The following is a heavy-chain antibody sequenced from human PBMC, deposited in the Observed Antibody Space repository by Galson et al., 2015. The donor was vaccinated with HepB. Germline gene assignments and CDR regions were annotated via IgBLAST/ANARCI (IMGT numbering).Heavy chain of an antibody. CDR2: ISNDGSSK. CDR1: GFPFSSYA. D-gene: IGHD1-26*01. Sequence: SLRLSCAASGFPFSSYAMHWVRQAPGKGLEWVAVISNDGSSKYYADPVKGRFTISRDNSKNTLYLQMNSLRVEDTAVYYCARIGGTYSAYFDYWGPGTLVTVSS. V-gene: IGHV3-30-3*01. J-gene: IGHJ4*02. CDR3: ARIGGTYSAYFDY.